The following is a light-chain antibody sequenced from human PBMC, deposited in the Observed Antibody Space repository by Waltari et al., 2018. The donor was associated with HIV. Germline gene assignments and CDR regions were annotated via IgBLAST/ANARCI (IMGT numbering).Light chain of an antibody. CDR3: QQSFSIPLT. CDR1: QSIRSY. Sequence: DIQMTQSPSSLSASVGDRVTITCRASQSIRSYLNWYQQKPGKAPKLLIYGTTSLQSEVPSRFSGSGFGTDFTLTVSSLQPEDSATYYCQQSFSIPLTFGGGTKVEIK. J-gene: IGKJ4*01. V-gene: IGKV1-39*01. CDR2: GTT.